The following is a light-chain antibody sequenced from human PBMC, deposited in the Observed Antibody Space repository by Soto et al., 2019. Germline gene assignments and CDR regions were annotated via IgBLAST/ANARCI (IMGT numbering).Light chain of an antibody. Sequence: EIVMTQSPATLSVSPGERVTLSCRASLSLSGNLAWYQQKPCLAPRLLINRASTRATGIPARFSGSGSETEFTLTISSLQSEDFAVYYCQQYNNWPRTFGQGNKVEIK. V-gene: IGKV3-15*01. CDR2: RAS. CDR1: LSLSGN. CDR3: QQYNNWPRT. J-gene: IGKJ1*01.